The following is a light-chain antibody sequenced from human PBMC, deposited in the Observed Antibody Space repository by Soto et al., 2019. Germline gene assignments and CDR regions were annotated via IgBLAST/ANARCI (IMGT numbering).Light chain of an antibody. CDR1: EGLSNY. CDR2: AAS. V-gene: IGKV1-27*01. CDR3: QKYDSAPWT. J-gene: IGKJ1*01. Sequence: DIEMSQSPSSLSASVGDRVTITCRASEGLSNYLAWYQQRPGKVPKLVIYAASTLQSGVPSRFSGSGSGTDFTLTISSLQPEDGATYFCQKYDSAPWTFGQGTEVEIK.